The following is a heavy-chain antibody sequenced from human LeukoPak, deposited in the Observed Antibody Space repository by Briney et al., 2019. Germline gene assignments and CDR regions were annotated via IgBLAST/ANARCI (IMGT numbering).Heavy chain of an antibody. V-gene: IGHV3-23*01. Sequence: GGSLRLSCAASGFTFSSYAMSWVRQALGKGLEWVSAISGSGGSTYYADSVKGRFTISRDNSKNTLYLQMNSLRAEDTAVYFCVGVCGDPDFDYWGQGTLVTVSS. J-gene: IGHJ4*01. D-gene: IGHD4-17*01. CDR1: GFTFSSYA. CDR2: ISGSGGST. CDR3: VGVCGDPDFDY.